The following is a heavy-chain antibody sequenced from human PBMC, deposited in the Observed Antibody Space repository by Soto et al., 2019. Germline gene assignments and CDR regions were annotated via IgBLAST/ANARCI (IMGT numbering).Heavy chain of an antibody. J-gene: IGHJ1*01. D-gene: IGHD3-22*01. CDR3: ARDRVESGYPEYFQH. CDR1: GFTVSSNY. Sequence: EVQLVESGGGLIQPGGSLSLSCAASGFTVSSNYMSWVGQAPGKGLEWVSVIYSGGSTYYADSVKGRFTISRDNSKNTLYLQMNSLRAEDTAVYYCARDRVESGYPEYFQHWGQGTLVTVSS. CDR2: IYSGGST. V-gene: IGHV3-53*01.